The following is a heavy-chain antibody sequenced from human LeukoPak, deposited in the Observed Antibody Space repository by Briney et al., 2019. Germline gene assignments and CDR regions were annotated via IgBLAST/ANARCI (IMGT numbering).Heavy chain of an antibody. J-gene: IGHJ4*02. V-gene: IGHV4-61*08. D-gene: IGHD5-12*01. CDR1: GGSISSGGYY. CDR3: ARTYSGYDGYFDY. Sequence: SETLSLTCTVSGGSISSGGYYWSWIRQHPGKGLEWIGYIYYSGSTYYNPSLKSRVTISVDTSKNQFSLKLSSVTAADTAVYYCARTYSGYDGYFDYWGQGTLVTVSS. CDR2: IYYSGST.